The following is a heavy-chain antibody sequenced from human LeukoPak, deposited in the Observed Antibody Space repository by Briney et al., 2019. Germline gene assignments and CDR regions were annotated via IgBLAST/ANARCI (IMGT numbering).Heavy chain of an antibody. CDR2: ISFSGNTI. D-gene: IGHD6-19*01. CDR1: GFTFSSYA. V-gene: IGHV3-23*01. CDR3: AKKGARIAVAEGRWFGP. Sequence: PGGSLRLSCAASGFTFSSYAMSWVRQAPGKGLEWVSDISFSGNTIYYADSVKGRFTISRDNSKNTLYLQMNSLRVEDTAIYYCAKKGARIAVAEGRWFGPWGQGTLVTVSS. J-gene: IGHJ5*02.